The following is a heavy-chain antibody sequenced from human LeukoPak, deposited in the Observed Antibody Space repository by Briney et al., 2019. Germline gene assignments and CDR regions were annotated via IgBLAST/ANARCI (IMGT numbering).Heavy chain of an antibody. J-gene: IGHJ4*02. CDR3: AKDLVDFYDSSGYYR. D-gene: IGHD3-22*01. CDR2: ISGSGGST. V-gene: IGHV3-23*01. CDR1: GFTFSSYG. Sequence: PGGSLRLSCAASGFTFSSYGMSWVRQAPGKGPEWVSAISGSGGSTYYADSVKGRFTISRDNSKNTLYLQMNSLRAEDTAVYYCAKDLVDFYDSSGYYRWGQGTLVTVSS.